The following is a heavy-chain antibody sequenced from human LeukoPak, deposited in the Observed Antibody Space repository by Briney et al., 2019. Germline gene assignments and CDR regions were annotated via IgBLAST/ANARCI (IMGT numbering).Heavy chain of an antibody. J-gene: IGHJ4*02. V-gene: IGHV3-74*01. CDR1: GFTFSNYW. CDR2: INPDGSYT. CDR3: ANDLTGASDY. Sequence: GGSLRLSCAASGFTFSNYWMHWVRQAPGKGLVWVSRINPDGSYTSYADSVQGRFTVSRDNAKNTLYLQMNSLRAEDTAVYYCANDLTGASDYWGQGTLVTVSS. D-gene: IGHD7-27*01.